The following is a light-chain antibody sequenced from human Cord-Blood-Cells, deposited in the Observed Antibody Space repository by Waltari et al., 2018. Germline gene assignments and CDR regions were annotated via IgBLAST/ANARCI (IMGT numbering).Light chain of an antibody. CDR1: SSDVGSYNL. J-gene: IGLJ3*02. V-gene: IGLV2-23*01. CDR3: CSYAGSSWV. CDR2: EGS. Sequence: QSALTQPASVSGSPGQSITISCTGTSSDVGSYNLVSWYQQHPGKAPKLMIYEGSKRSSGVSNRFSGSKSGNTASLTISGLQAEDEADYYCCSYAGSSWVFGGGTKLTVL.